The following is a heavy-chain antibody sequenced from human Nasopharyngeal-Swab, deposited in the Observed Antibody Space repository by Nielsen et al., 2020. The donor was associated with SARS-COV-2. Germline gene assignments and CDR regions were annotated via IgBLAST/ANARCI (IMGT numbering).Heavy chain of an antibody. J-gene: IGHJ4*02. CDR2: INHSGST. CDR3: ARGFRGTMVRGVYDY. Sequence: GSLRLSFAVYGGSFSGYYWSWIRQPPGKGLEWIGEINHSGSTNYNPSLKSRVTISVDTSKNQFSLKLSSVTAADTAVYYCARGFRGTMVRGVYDYWGQGTLVTVSS. D-gene: IGHD3-10*01. V-gene: IGHV4-34*01. CDR1: GGSFSGYY.